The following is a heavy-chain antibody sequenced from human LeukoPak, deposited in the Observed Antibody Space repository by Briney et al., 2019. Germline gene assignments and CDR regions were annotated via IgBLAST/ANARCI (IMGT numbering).Heavy chain of an antibody. CDR2: ISAYNGNT. D-gene: IGHD3-3*01. CDR1: GYTFTDYY. Sequence: GASVKVSCKASGYTFTDYYMHWVRQAPGQGLEWMGWISAYNGNTNYAQKLQGRVTMTTDTSTSTAYMELRSLRSDDTAVYYCARDIPYFGVVPYYYYYMDVWGKGTTVTVSS. J-gene: IGHJ6*03. V-gene: IGHV1-18*04. CDR3: ARDIPYFGVVPYYYYYMDV.